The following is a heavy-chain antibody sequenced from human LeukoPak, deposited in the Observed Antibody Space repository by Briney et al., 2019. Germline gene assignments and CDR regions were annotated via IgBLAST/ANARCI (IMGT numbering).Heavy chain of an antibody. D-gene: IGHD3-3*02. V-gene: IGHV3-30*04. CDR2: ISYDGSNK. CDR1: GFTFSSYA. Sequence: GGTLTLSCAASGFTFSSYAMRWVRQAPGKGLEWVGDISYDGSNKYYAASVKGRFTISRDTSKNTLYMQMNSLRAEDTVVYYCARSHFVYFDYWGQGPLVIVSS. J-gene: IGHJ4*02. CDR3: ARSHFVYFDY.